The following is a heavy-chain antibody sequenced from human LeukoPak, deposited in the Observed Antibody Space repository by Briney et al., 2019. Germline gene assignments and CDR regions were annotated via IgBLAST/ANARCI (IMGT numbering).Heavy chain of an antibody. D-gene: IGHD6-19*01. CDR2: ISNSGST. CDR3: ARLQYSTGWSTIDY. CDR1: GGSMRSYY. J-gene: IGHJ4*02. V-gene: IGHV4-59*01. Sequence: SETLSLTCTVSGGSMRSYYWSWIRQPPGKGLECIGYISNSGSTNYNPSLKSRVTISVDTSKNQFSLRLSSVTAADTAVYYCARLQYSTGWSTIDYWGQGTLVTVSS.